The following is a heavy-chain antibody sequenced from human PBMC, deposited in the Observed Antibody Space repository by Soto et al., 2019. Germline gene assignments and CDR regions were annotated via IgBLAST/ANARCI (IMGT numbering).Heavy chain of an antibody. CDR1: GDSISSAEFY. CDR3: ARYCNNGVCYNTYHYYAMDA. V-gene: IGHV4-30-4*01. Sequence: PSETLSLTCTVSGDSISSAEFYWSWIRQSPGKGPEWIGYIYYRGSTYYNPSLDSRLTLSVDTSKNQISLKLRSVTAADTAVYYCARYCNNGVCYNTYHYYAMDAWGQGTTVTVSS. D-gene: IGHD2-8*01. CDR2: IYYRGST. J-gene: IGHJ6*02.